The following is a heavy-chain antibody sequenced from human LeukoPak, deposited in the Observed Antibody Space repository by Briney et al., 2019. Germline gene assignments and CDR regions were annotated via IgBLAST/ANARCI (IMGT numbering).Heavy chain of an antibody. CDR3: ARDGNIAFDY. Sequence: SQTLSLTCTVSGGSISSGGYYWSWTRQPPGKGLEWIGYIYHSGSTYYNPSLKSRVTISVDRSKNQFSLKLSSVTAADTAVYYCARDGNIAFDYWGQGTLVTVSS. D-gene: IGHD6-13*01. CDR2: IYHSGST. CDR1: GGSISSGGYY. J-gene: IGHJ4*02. V-gene: IGHV4-30-2*01.